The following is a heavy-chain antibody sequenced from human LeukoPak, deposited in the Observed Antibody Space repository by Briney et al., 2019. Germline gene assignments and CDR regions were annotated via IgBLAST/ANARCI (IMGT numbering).Heavy chain of an antibody. J-gene: IGHJ3*02. CDR3: AREAHDSSGYWPTDAFDI. V-gene: IGHV4-4*02. Sequence: PSETLSLTCAVSGGSISSSNWWNWVRQPPGKGLEWIGEIHHSGRTNYNPPLKSRVTISVDKSKNQFSLKMSSVTAADTAVYYCAREAHDSSGYWPTDAFDIWGQGTMVTVSS. D-gene: IGHD3-22*01. CDR2: IHHSGRT. CDR1: GGSISSSNW.